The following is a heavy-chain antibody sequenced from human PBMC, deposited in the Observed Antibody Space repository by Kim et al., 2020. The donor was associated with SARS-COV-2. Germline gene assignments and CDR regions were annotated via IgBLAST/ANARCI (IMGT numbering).Heavy chain of an antibody. J-gene: IGHJ4*02. CDR3: AKSFSGSYFGYDY. Sequence: GGSLRLSCAASGFTVNTYGMNWVRQAPGKGLEWVAVISYDGSNKYYADSVKGRFTISRDNSKNTLYLQMNSLRIEDTAVYYCAKSFSGSYFGYDYWGQGTLVTVSS. V-gene: IGHV3-30*18. CDR2: ISYDGSNK. CDR1: GFTVNTYG. D-gene: IGHD1-26*01.